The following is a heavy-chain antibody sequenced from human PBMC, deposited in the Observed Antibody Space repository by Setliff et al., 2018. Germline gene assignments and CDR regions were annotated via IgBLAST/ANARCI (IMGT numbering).Heavy chain of an antibody. Sequence: PSQTLSLTCAVSGGSITSGSYYWSWIRQPAGEGLEWIGCLHTSGTTDYNPSLKGRVTISADTSTNHFSLKLTSVTAADTAVYYCARDNTIVGATDYWGQGTLVTVSS. CDR2: LHTSGTT. CDR3: ARDNTIVGATDY. V-gene: IGHV4-61*02. CDR1: GGSITSGSYY. D-gene: IGHD1-26*01. J-gene: IGHJ4*02.